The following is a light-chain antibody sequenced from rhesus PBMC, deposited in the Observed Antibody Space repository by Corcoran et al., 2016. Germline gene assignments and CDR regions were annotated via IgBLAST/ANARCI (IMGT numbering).Light chain of an antibody. Sequence: DVQMTQSPSSLSASVGDTVTITCQASQGITNWLAWYHQKPGKAPKLLLYKASRLQSGAPSRFSGSGSGTHFTLTIRSLQPEDFATYFCLQYSSSPFTFGPGTKLDIK. V-gene: IGKV1-22*01. CDR1: QGITNW. J-gene: IGKJ3*01. CDR3: LQYSSSPFT. CDR2: KAS.